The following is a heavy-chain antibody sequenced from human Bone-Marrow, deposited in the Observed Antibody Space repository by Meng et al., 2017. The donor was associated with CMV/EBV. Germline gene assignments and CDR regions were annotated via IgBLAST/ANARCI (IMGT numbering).Heavy chain of an antibody. CDR2: IYYSGST. D-gene: IGHD3-22*01. J-gene: IGHJ6*02. CDR3: ARVPLRGLPRYGMDV. V-gene: IGHV4-59*01. Sequence: SETLSLTCTASGGSISSYYWSWIRQPPGKGLEWIGYIYYSGSTNYNPSLKSRVTISVDTSKNRFYLNLSSVTAADTAVYYCARVPLRGLPRYGMDVWGQGTMVTVSS. CDR1: GGSISSYY.